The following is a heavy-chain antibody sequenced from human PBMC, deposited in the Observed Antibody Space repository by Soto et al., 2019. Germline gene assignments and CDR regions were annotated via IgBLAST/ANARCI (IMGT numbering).Heavy chain of an antibody. V-gene: IGHV3-30*18. CDR2: ISYDGSNK. CDR3: AKETSGVTALGN. Sequence: QVQLVESGGGVVQPGRSLRLSCAASGFTFSSYGMHWVRQAPGKGLEWVALISYDGSNKYYADSVKGRFTISSDNPKNTLYLQMNSLRAEDTAVYYCAKETSGVTALGNWGQGTLVTVSS. CDR1: GFTFSSYG. J-gene: IGHJ4*02. D-gene: IGHD2-21*02.